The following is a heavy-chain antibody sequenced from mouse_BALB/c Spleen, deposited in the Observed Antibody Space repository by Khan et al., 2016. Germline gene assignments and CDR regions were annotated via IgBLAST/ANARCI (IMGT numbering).Heavy chain of an antibody. CDR1: GFTFSDYY. CDR2: ISDGGSYT. D-gene: IGHD4-1*01. CDR3: AILGRDY. V-gene: IGHV5-4*02. J-gene: IGHJ2*01. Sequence: EVELVEPGGGLVKPGGSLKLSCAASGFTFSDYYMYWVRQTPEKRLEWVATISDGGSYTYYPDSVKGRFTISRDNAKNNLYLQMSSLKSEDTAMYYCAILGRDYWGQGTTLTVSS.